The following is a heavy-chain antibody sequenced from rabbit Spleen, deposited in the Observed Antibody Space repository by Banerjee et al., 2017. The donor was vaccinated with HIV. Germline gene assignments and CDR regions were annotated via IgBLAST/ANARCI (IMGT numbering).Heavy chain of an antibody. Sequence: QSLEESGGDLVKPGASLTLTCTASGVSFSSDYYMCWVRQAPGKGLEWIAYIDSGGSGFTYFASWAKGRFTISKTSSTTVTLQMTSLTAADTATYFCARDSGSSFSSYGMDLWGPGTLVTVS. J-gene: IGHJ6*01. CDR2: IDSGGSGFT. D-gene: IGHD8-1*01. CDR1: GVSFSSDYY. V-gene: IGHV1S40*01. CDR3: ARDSGSSFSSYGMDL.